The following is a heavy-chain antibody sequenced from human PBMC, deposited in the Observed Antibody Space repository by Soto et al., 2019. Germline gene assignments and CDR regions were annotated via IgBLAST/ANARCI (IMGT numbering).Heavy chain of an antibody. CDR1: GFTFSSYG. CDR3: ARDSGAVRGVIGFDY. V-gene: IGHV3-33*01. CDR2: IWYDGSNK. Sequence: GGSLRLSCAASGFTFSSYGMHWVRQAPGKGLEWVAVIWYDGSNKYYADSVKGRFTISRDNSKNTLYLQMNSLRAEDTAVYYCARDSGAVRGVIGFDYWGQGTLVTVSS. J-gene: IGHJ4*02. D-gene: IGHD3-10*01.